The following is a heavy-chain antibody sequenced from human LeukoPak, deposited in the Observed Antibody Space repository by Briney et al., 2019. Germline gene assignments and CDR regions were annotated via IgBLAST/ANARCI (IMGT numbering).Heavy chain of an antibody. Sequence: GGSLRLSCAASGFTFSSYSMNWVRQAPGKGLEWVSSISSGSSYIYYADSVKGRFTISRDNAKNSLYLQMNSLRAEDTAVYYCARDSHITMPFDYWGQGTLVTVSS. CDR1: GFTFSSYS. CDR2: ISSGSSYI. V-gene: IGHV3-21*01. J-gene: IGHJ4*02. CDR3: ARDSHITMPFDY. D-gene: IGHD3-10*01.